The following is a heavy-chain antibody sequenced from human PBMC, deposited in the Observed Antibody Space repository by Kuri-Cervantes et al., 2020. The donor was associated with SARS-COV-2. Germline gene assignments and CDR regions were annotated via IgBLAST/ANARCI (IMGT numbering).Heavy chain of an antibody. Sequence: GESLKISCAASGFTFSSYSMNWVRQAPGKGLEWVSSISSSSSYIYYADSMRGRFTISRDNAKNSLYLQMNSLRAEDTAVYYCATPAPEYGGNSWGWVFWGQGTLVTVSS. D-gene: IGHD4-23*01. CDR1: GFTFSSYS. V-gene: IGHV3-21*01. CDR3: ATPAPEYGGNSWGWVF. CDR2: ISSSSSYI. J-gene: IGHJ4*02.